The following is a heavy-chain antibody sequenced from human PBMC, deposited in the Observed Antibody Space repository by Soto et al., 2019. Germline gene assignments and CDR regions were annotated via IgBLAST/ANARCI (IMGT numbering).Heavy chain of an antibody. CDR2: IVPVLGTS. D-gene: IGHD3-16*01. CDR1: GGSFSSYA. CDR3: ARDSPGGGYYYGMDV. J-gene: IGHJ6*02. V-gene: IGHV1-69*01. Sequence: QGQLEQSGAEVRKPGSSVKVSCKASGGSFSSYAISWVRQAPGQGLEWMGGIVPVLGTSHSAQKFQGRVTFSTADSTATAYMELRSLRSEDTAVYYCARDSPGGGYYYGMDVWGQWTTVTVSS.